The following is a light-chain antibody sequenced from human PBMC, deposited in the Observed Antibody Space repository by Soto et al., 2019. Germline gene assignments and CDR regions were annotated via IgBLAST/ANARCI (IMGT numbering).Light chain of an antibody. J-gene: IGKJ3*01. Sequence: DIQLTQSPASVSAAVGDRINISCRASQPIKTWLAWYQQKPGKGPKLLIYTASTLETGVPSRFIGSGSGTDFTRTISSLQPEDAAIYSCQQAASFPFTFGPGAKV. CDR2: TAS. CDR3: QQAASFPFT. CDR1: QPIKTW. V-gene: IGKV1-12*02.